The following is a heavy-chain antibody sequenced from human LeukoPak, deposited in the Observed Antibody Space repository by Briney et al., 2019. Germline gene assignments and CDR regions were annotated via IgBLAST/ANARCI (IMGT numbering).Heavy chain of an antibody. CDR1: GFTFSSAW. V-gene: IGHV3-15*07. CDR2: IKSKSEGGTT. CDR3: AAEYYDSSGLRY. J-gene: IGHJ4*02. D-gene: IGHD3-22*01. Sequence: GGSLRLSCATSGFTFSSAWMNWVRQAPGKGLEWVGCIKSKSEGGTTDYAAPVKGRFTISRDDSRNTLYLEMNGLKTEDTSRYYCAAEYYDSSGLRYWGQGTLVAVSS.